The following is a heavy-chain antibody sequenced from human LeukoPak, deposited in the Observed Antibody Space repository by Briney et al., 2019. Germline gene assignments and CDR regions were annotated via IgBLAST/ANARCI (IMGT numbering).Heavy chain of an antibody. CDR1: GGSFSGYY. D-gene: IGHD1-26*01. CDR3: ARGLSVGATAYYFDY. V-gene: IGHV4-34*01. Sequence: SETLSLTCAVYGGSFSGYYWSWIRQPPGKGLGWIGEINHSGSTNYNPSLKSRVTISADTSMNQFSLKLSSVTAADTAVYYCARGLSVGATAYYFDYWGQGTLVTVSS. CDR2: INHSGST. J-gene: IGHJ4*02.